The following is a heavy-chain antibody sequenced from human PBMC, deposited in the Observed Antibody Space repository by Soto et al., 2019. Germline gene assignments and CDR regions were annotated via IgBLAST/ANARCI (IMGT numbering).Heavy chain of an antibody. CDR2: IKQDGSEK. J-gene: IGHJ4*02. CDR1: GFTFSSYW. CDR3: ARDPVVRGYSKQRGVSDY. Sequence: GGSLRLSCAASGFTFSSYWMSWVRQAPGKGLEWVANIKQDGSEKYYVDSVKGRFTISRDNAKNSLYLQMNSLRAEDTAVYYCARDPVVRGYSKQRGVSDYWGQGTLVTVSS. V-gene: IGHV3-7*03. D-gene: IGHD5-18*01.